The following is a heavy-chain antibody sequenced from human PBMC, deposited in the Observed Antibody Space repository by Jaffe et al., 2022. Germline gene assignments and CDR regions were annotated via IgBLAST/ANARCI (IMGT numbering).Heavy chain of an antibody. D-gene: IGHD2-15*01. CDR2: ISSSSSYI. CDR3: ARVKGCSGGSCYSGLDY. J-gene: IGHJ4*02. V-gene: IGHV3-21*01. CDR1: GFTFSSYS. Sequence: EVQLVESGGGLVKPGGSLRLSCAASGFTFSSYSMNWVRQAPGKGLEWVSSISSSSSYIYYADSVKGRFTISRDNAKNSLYLQMNSLRAEDTAVYYCARVKGCSGGSCYSGLDYWGQGTLVTVSS.